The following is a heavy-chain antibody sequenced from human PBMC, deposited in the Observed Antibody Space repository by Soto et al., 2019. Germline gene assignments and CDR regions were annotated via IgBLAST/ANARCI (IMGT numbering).Heavy chain of an antibody. CDR3: AHRILLTVFGLVTTTAIYFDS. J-gene: IGHJ4*02. Sequence: QITLNESGPTVVKPAETLTLTCTFSGFSLTTSGVGVGWIRQSPGKAPEWLALIYWDDDKRYSASLKSRLTITEDTSKNQVVLTMASVDTADTATYYCAHRILLTVFGLVTTTAIYFDSGGQGTPVVASS. CDR2: IYWDDDK. D-gene: IGHD3-3*01. CDR1: GFSLTTSGVG. V-gene: IGHV2-5*02.